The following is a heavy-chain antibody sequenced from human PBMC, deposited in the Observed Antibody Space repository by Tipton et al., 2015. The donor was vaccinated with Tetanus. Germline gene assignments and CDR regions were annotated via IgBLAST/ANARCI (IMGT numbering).Heavy chain of an antibody. D-gene: IGHD2-8*02. J-gene: IGHJ1*01. Sequence: GLVKPSETLSLTCAVYGGSFSGYYWNWIRQPPGKGLEWGGYVYYTGDTNYNPSLKSRVTTSMDRSENQISLKMTSGTAADTAVYYCAGVTAQRTELYFEHWGQGTQVTVSS. CDR1: GGSFSGYY. V-gene: IGHV4-59*01. CDR3: AGVTAQRTELYFEH. CDR2: VYYTGDT.